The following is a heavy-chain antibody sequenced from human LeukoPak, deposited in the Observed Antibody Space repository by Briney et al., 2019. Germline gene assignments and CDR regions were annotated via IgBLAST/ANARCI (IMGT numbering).Heavy chain of an antibody. CDR2: ISFDGSNK. Sequence: PGGSLRLSCAASGFTFSSYAMHWVRQAPGKGLEWVAVISFDGSNKYYADSVKGRFTISRDNSKNTLYLQMNSLRAEDTAVYYCARDSYGSLWGQGTLVTVSS. V-gene: IGHV3-30*01. CDR1: GFTFSSYA. CDR3: ARDSYGSL. D-gene: IGHD5-18*01. J-gene: IGHJ4*02.